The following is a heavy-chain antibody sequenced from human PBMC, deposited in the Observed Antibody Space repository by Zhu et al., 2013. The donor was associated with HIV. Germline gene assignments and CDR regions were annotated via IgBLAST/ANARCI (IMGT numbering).Heavy chain of an antibody. CDR1: GYTFTDYG. CDR3: ARGPVEPAATAIYYYMDV. J-gene: IGHJ6*03. Sequence: QVQLVQSGAEVMQPGASVKVSCKASGYTFTDYGITWVRQAPGQGLEWMGWISAYNGNTNYAQKLQGRVTMITDTSTSTAYMELRSLRSDDTALYYCARGPVEPAATAIYYYMDVWGTGTAVTVSS. V-gene: IGHV1-18*01. CDR2: ISAYNGNT. D-gene: IGHD2-2*01.